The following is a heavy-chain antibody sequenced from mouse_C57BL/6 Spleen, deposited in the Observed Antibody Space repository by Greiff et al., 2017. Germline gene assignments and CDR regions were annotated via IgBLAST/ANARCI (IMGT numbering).Heavy chain of an antibody. CDR2: ISSGGDYI. CDR1: GFTFSSYA. Sequence: EVQVVESGEGLVKPGGSLKLSCAASGFTFSSYAMSWVRQTPEKRLEWVAYISSGGDYIYYADTVKGRFTISRDNARNTLYLQMSSLKSEDTAMYYCTLDGSSPSPMDYWGQGTSVTVSS. D-gene: IGHD1-1*01. J-gene: IGHJ4*01. V-gene: IGHV5-9-1*02. CDR3: TLDGSSPSPMDY.